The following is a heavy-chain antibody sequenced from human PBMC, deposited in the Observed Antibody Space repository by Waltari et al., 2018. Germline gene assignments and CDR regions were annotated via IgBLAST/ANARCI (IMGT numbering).Heavy chain of an antibody. Sequence: EVKVVESGGGLVQPGRSLRLSCTGSGFSFDNFAMHWVRQAPGKGLEWVSVISWDSRAIGYADSVKGRFTISRDNARNSVYLQMNSLRSEDMALYYCAKGVSSWYSFGMDVWGQGTTVTVSS. CDR3: AKGVSSWYSFGMDV. J-gene: IGHJ6*02. V-gene: IGHV3-9*03. D-gene: IGHD6-13*01. CDR1: GFSFDNFA. CDR2: ISWDSRAI.